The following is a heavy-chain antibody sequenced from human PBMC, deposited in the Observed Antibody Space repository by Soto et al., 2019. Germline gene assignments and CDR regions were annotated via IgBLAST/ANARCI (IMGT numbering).Heavy chain of an antibody. J-gene: IGHJ4*02. V-gene: IGHV1-3*05. CDR1: GYTFTSYA. CDR2: INAGNGNT. D-gene: IGHD2-21*02. Sequence: QVQLVQSGAEEKKPGASVKVSCKASGYTFTSYAMHWVRQAPGQRLEWMGWINAGNGNTKYSQKFQGRVTITRDTSASTAYMELSSLRSEDTAVYYCERSIVVVTGLDYWGQGTLVTVSS. CDR3: ERSIVVVTGLDY.